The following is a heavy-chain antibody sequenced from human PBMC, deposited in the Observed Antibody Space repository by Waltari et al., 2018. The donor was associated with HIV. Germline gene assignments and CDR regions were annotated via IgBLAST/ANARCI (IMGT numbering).Heavy chain of an antibody. CDR2: ISYDGSNK. J-gene: IGHJ6*02. Sequence: QVQLVESGGGVVQPGRSLRLSCAASGFTCSSSGMHWVRQAPGKGLEWVAVISYDGSNKYYADSVKGLFTISRDNSKNTLYLQMNSLRAEDTAVYYCAKPAAMASYGMDVWGQGTTVTVSS. D-gene: IGHD5-18*01. CDR1: GFTCSSSG. V-gene: IGHV3-30*18. CDR3: AKPAAMASYGMDV.